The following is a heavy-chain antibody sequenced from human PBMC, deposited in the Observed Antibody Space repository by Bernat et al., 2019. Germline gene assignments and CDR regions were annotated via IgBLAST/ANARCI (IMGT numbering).Heavy chain of an antibody. CDR2: ISYDGSNK. D-gene: IGHD4-17*01. Sequence: VQLAESGGGLVKPGGSLRLSCAASGFTFSSYGMHWVRQAPGKGLEWVAVISYDGSNKYYADSVKGRFTISRDNSKNTLYLQMNSLRAEDTAVYYCAKEIMRATVTTVVAFDIWGQGTMVTVSS. V-gene: IGHV3-30*18. J-gene: IGHJ3*02. CDR1: GFTFSSYG. CDR3: AKEIMRATVTTVVAFDI.